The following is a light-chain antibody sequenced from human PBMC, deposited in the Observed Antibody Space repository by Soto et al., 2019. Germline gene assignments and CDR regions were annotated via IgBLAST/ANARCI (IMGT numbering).Light chain of an antibody. J-gene: IGKJ1*01. CDR3: QQFSSYSRT. V-gene: IGKV1-5*01. Sequence: DIQMTQSPSTLSADVGDRVTITCRASQRVNSWLAWYQQKPGRAPKLLIYSVSNLDSGVPSRFSGSGSGTEFTLTISSLQPDDFATYYCQQFSSYSRTFGQGTKVAMK. CDR2: SVS. CDR1: QRVNSW.